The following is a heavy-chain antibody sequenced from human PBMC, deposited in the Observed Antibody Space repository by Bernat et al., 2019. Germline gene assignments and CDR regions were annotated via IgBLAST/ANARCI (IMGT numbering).Heavy chain of an antibody. V-gene: IGHV3-23*01. CDR3: ASHSRRYCSGGSCYSLGY. D-gene: IGHD2-15*01. J-gene: IGHJ4*02. CDR1: GFTFSSYA. CDR2: IRGSGGST. Sequence: VQLLESGGGLVQPGGSLRLSCAASGFTFSSYAMGWGRQAPGEGLEGGSAIRGSGGSTYYADSGKGRFTISSDNSKNTLYLQMNSLSAEDTAVYYCASHSRRYCSGGSCYSLGYWGQGTLVTVSS.